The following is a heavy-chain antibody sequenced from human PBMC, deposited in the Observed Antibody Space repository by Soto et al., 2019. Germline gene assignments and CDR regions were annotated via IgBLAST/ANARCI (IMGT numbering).Heavy chain of an antibody. V-gene: IGHV1-69*13. D-gene: IGHD4-17*01. CDR2: IIPIFGTV. Sequence: SLKVSCKASGGTFSIYAISWVRQAPGQGLEWMGGIIPIFGTVNYAQKFQGRVTITADESTSTAYMELSSLRSEDTAVYYCARDPDDQYGDYVDYWGQGTLVTVSS. CDR1: GGTFSIYA. J-gene: IGHJ4*02. CDR3: ARDPDDQYGDYVDY.